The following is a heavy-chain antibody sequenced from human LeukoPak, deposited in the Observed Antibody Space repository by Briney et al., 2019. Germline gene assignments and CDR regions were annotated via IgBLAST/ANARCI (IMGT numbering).Heavy chain of an antibody. CDR2: IYHSGST. CDR1: GVSISSGGYS. D-gene: IGHD3-10*01. Sequence: SETLSLTCAVSGVSISSGGYSWSWIRQPPGKGLEWIGYIYHSGSTYYNPSLKSRVTISVDRSKNQFSLKLSSVTAEDTAVYYCTRAYGSGRNWFDPWGQGTLVTVSS. V-gene: IGHV4-30-2*01. J-gene: IGHJ5*02. CDR3: TRAYGSGRNWFDP.